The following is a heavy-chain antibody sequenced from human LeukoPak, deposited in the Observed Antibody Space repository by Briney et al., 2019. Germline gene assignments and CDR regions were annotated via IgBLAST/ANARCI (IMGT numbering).Heavy chain of an antibody. CDR2: ISYDGSNR. D-gene: IGHD2-21*02. CDR3: AKVLRSWGYCGADCSNVHAFDI. V-gene: IGHV3-30*18. J-gene: IGHJ3*02. CDR1: GFTFSDYG. Sequence: GGSLRLSCAASGFTFSDYGIHLVRQAPGKGLEWVAVISYDGSNRYYADSVEGRFTISRDNSKDTLYVQMNSLRAEDTAVYYCAKVLRSWGYCGADCSNVHAFDIWGQGTMVTVSS.